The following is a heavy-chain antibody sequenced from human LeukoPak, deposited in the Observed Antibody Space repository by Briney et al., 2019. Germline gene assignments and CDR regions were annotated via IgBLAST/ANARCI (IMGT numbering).Heavy chain of an antibody. Sequence: ASVKVSCKASGYTFTDYYVNWVRQAPGQGLEWMGWINPNSGGTNYAQNFQGRVTMTRDTSMTTAYMELSRLRSDDTAMYYCARVSSTHHYYMDVWGRGTTVTVSS. J-gene: IGHJ6*03. CDR2: INPNSGGT. V-gene: IGHV1-2*02. D-gene: IGHD5/OR15-5a*01. CDR3: ARVSSTHHYYMDV. CDR1: GYTFTDYY.